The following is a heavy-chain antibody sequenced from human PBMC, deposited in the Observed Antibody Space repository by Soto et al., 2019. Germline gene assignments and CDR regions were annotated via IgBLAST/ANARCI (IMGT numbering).Heavy chain of an antibody. CDR3: GATFDY. J-gene: IGHJ4*02. CDR2: ISAANGNT. V-gene: IGHV1-3*01. CDR1: GYTFTGYA. D-gene: IGHD3-10*01. Sequence: ASVKVSCKSSGYTFTGYAIHWVRQAPGQRLEWMGWISAANGNTKYSQRFQGRVTFTSDTSASTAYMYYCARQSIGYLTMVRGATFDYWGQGTLVTVSS.